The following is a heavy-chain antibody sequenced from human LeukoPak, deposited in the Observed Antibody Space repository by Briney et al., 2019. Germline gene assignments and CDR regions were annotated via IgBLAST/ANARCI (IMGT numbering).Heavy chain of an antibody. Sequence: ASVKVSCKGSGYTFSSYGLSWVRQAPGQGLEWMGWINAYNGHANYAQKFQGRVTMTTDTSTSTAYMELRSPTSDDTAVYYCARGRGRGTTYYSFAYWGQGTLVTVSS. CDR1: GYTFSSYG. J-gene: IGHJ4*02. D-gene: IGHD3/OR15-3a*01. CDR2: INAYNGHA. CDR3: ARGRGRGTTYYSFAY. V-gene: IGHV1-18*01.